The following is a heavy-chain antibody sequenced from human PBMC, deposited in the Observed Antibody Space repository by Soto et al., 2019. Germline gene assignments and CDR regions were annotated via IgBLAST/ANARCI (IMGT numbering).Heavy chain of an antibody. Sequence: KPSETLSLTCTVSSGSVTSDNFYWSWVRQPPGKGLEYIGYVSHSGSTHYNPSLESRVTISIDTSKNQFSLELRSVTAADTAVYYGARGAVVQSLDYWGQGTLVTVSS. D-gene: IGHD2-2*01. CDR2: VSHSGST. J-gene: IGHJ4*02. CDR1: SGSVTSDNFY. CDR3: ARGAVVQSLDY. V-gene: IGHV4-61*01.